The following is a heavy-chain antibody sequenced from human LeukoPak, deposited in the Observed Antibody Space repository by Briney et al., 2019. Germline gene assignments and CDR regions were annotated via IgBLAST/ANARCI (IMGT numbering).Heavy chain of an antibody. D-gene: IGHD3-16*01. CDR2: IYSSGST. CDR3: ARDLVRYYFDY. CDR1: GGSISSYY. V-gene: IGHV4-4*07. J-gene: IGHJ4*02. Sequence: SETLSLTCTVSGGSISSYYWYWIRQPAGKGLEWIGRIYSSGSTDYNPSLKSRVTMSVDTSKNQFSLKLSSVTAADTAVYYCARDLVRYYFDYWGQGTLVTVSS.